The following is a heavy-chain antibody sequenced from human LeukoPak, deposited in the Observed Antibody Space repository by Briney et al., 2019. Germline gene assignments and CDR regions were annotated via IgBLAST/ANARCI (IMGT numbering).Heavy chain of an antibody. Sequence: GESLKISCKGSGYSFTTYWIGWVRQMPGKGLEWMGIIYPGDSDTRYSPSLQGQVTISADKSSSTAYLQWSSLKASDTAMYYCALRVAAARFDYWGQGTLVTVSS. CDR2: IYPGDSDT. D-gene: IGHD6-13*01. CDR1: GYSFTTYW. CDR3: ALRVAAARFDY. J-gene: IGHJ4*02. V-gene: IGHV5-51*01.